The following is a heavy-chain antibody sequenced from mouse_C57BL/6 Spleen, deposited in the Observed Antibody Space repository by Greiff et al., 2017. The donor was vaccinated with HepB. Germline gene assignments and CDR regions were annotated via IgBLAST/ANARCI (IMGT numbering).Heavy chain of an antibody. CDR3: ARQGQTTVGAMDY. CDR1: GYTFTDYY. V-gene: IGHV1-76*01. J-gene: IGHJ4*01. D-gene: IGHD1-1*01. CDR2: IYPGSGNT. Sequence: QVQLKHSGAELVRPGASVKLSCKASGYTFTDYYINWVKQRPGQGLEWIARIYPGSGNTYYNEKFKGKATLTAEKSSSTAYMQLSSLTSEDSAVYFCARQGQTTVGAMDYWGQGTSVTVSS.